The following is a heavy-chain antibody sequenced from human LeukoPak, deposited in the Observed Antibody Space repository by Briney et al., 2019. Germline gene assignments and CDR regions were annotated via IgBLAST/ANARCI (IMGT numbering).Heavy chain of an antibody. J-gene: IGHJ4*02. CDR3: AKDMGQQLVGGDFDY. V-gene: IGHV3-9*03. CDR2: MSWNSGSI. D-gene: IGHD6-13*01. Sequence: GGSLRLSCAASGFTFDDYAMHWVRQAPGKGLEWVSGMSWNSGSIGYADSVKGRFTISRDNAKNSLYLQMNSLRAEDMALYYCAKDMGQQLVGGDFDYWGQGTLVTVSS. CDR1: GFTFDDYA.